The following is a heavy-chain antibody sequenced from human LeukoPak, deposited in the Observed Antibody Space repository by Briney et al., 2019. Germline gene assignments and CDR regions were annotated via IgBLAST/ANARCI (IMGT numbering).Heavy chain of an antibody. V-gene: IGHV3-21*05. Sequence: GGSLRLSCTASGFTFSRYALNWVRQAPGKGLEWVSYISRTNEIHDADSVKGRFTISRDDAKNSLYLQMNSLRVDDTAVYYCARDDNWAFVYWGQGTLVTVSS. CDR1: GFTFSRYA. D-gene: IGHD1-1*01. J-gene: IGHJ4*02. CDR3: ARDDNWAFVY. CDR2: ISRTNEI.